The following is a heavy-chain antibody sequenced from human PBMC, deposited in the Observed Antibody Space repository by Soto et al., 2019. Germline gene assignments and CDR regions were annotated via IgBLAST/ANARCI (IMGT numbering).Heavy chain of an antibody. CDR1: GFTFSRYW. Sequence: PRGSLRLSCAVSGFTFSRYWMSWVRQAPGKGLEWMANIKEDGSEKFYVDSVKGRFTISRDNTKNSLYLQMNSLRTDDTAVYYCARASTYYHDSSGYYEFDSWGQGTLVTVSS. CDR2: IKEDGSEK. V-gene: IGHV3-7*03. J-gene: IGHJ4*02. D-gene: IGHD3-22*01. CDR3: ARASTYYHDSSGYYEFDS.